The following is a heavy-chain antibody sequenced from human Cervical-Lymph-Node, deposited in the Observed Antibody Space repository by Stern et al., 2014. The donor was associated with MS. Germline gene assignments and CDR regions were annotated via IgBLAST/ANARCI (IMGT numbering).Heavy chain of an antibody. J-gene: IGHJ5*02. V-gene: IGHV3-66*02. CDR3: ARVPGKT. CDR2: IYSGGGT. Sequence: VQLEESGGGLVQPGGSLRLSCAASGFTVSNNYMTWVRQAPGKGLEWVSFIYSGGGTYYADSVKGRFTISRDSSTNTLFLQMNSLRPEDTAVYYCARVPGKTWGQGTLVTVSS. CDR1: GFTVSNNY.